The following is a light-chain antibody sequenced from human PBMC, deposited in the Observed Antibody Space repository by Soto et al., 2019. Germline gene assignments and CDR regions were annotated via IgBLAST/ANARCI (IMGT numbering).Light chain of an antibody. CDR3: KSYTGINNWV. CDR1: SSDVCGYNY. CDR2: EVN. J-gene: IGLJ3*02. V-gene: IGLV2-8*01. Sequence: QSALTQPPSASGSPGQSVTISCTGTSSDVCGYNYVSWYQQHPGKAPKVMIYEVNKRPSGVPDRFSGSKSGNTASLTVSGLQAEDEADYFCKSYTGINNWVFGGGTKLTVL.